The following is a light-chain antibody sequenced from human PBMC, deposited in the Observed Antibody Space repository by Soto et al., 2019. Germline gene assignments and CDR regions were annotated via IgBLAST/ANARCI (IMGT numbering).Light chain of an antibody. CDR3: ASHAGSSHAWV. V-gene: IGLV2-11*01. CDR2: EVT. J-gene: IGLJ3*02. Sequence: QSVLTQPRSVAGSPGQSVTISCTGTSSDVGGYQFVSWYQQYPGKAPKVMIYEVTKRPSGVPDRFSGSKSGTTASLTVSGLQADDEADYYCASHAGSSHAWVFGGGTKLTVL. CDR1: SSDVGGYQF.